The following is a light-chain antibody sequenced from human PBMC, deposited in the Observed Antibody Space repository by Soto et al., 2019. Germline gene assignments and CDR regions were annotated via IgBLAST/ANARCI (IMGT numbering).Light chain of an antibody. Sequence: EIVLTQSPVTLSLSPGETATLSCRASQSISTNYLAWYQQKPGQAPRPLIFGASSRASGIPGRFSGSGSGPDFTLTISRLEPEDFAVYYCPHYGTSPTWTFGQGTKVEIK. CDR2: GAS. CDR1: QSISTNY. V-gene: IGKV3-20*01. CDR3: PHYGTSPTWT. J-gene: IGKJ1*01.